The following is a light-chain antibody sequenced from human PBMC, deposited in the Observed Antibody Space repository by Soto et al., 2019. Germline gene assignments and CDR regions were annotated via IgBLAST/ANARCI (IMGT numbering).Light chain of an antibody. CDR2: DAA. Sequence: DIQLTQSPSSLSASVGDRVTITCQASQDINNYLNWYQQKSGKAPKLLIYDAANLETGVPSRFRGSGSGTDFTFTISRLQPEDIATYYCQQYENRPTFGHGTRLEIK. V-gene: IGKV1-33*01. CDR3: QQYENRPT. J-gene: IGKJ5*01. CDR1: QDINNY.